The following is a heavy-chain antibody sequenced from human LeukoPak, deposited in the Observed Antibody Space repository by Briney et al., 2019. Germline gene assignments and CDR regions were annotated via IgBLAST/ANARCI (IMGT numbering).Heavy chain of an antibody. D-gene: IGHD3-10*01. Sequence: SEALSLTCGVYGGSFSGYYWSWIRQPPGKGLEWIGEINHSGSTNYNPSLKSRVTTSVDTSKNQFSLKLRSVTAADTAVYYCARVPNYYGSGSYRKGRWFDSWGQETLVTVSS. CDR3: ARVPNYYGSGSYRKGRWFDS. V-gene: IGHV4-34*01. CDR1: GGSFSGYY. J-gene: IGHJ5*01. CDR2: INHSGST.